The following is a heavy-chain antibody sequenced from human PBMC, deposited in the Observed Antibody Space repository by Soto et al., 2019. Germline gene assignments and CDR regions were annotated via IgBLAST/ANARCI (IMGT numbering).Heavy chain of an antibody. V-gene: IGHV4-59*01. D-gene: IGHD3-9*01. CDR2: MYYTGST. J-gene: IGHJ3*02. CDR1: GGSFGTYY. Sequence: QVQLQESGPGLVKPSETLSLTCTVSGGSFGTYYWSWIRQPPGKGLEWIGYMYYTGSTNYNPSLKSRXXIXVVXSKNQFSLKLTSVTAADTAVYFCARYFDWPNAFDIWGQGTMVTVSS. CDR3: ARYFDWPNAFDI.